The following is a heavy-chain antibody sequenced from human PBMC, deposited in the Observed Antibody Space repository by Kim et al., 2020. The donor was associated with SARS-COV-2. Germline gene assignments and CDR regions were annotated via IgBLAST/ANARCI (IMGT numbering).Heavy chain of an antibody. D-gene: IGHD1-26*01. Sequence: NPALKSLVTISADTSKNQFSLKLNSVTAADTAVYYCASEGWVGDSKSDYWGQGTLVTVSS. CDR3: ASEGWVGDSKSDY. J-gene: IGHJ4*02. V-gene: IGHV4-34*01.